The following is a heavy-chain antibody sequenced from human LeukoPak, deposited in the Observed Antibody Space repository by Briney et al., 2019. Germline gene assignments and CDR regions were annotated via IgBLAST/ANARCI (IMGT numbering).Heavy chain of an antibody. CDR3: ARGLVDTAMVIRN. V-gene: IGHV1-69*13. J-gene: IGHJ4*02. D-gene: IGHD5-18*01. Sequence: SVKVSCKASGGTFSSYTISWVRQAPGQGLEWMGGIIPIFGTANYAQKFQGRVTITADESTSTAYMELSSLRSEDTAVYYCARGLVDTAMVIRNWGQGTLVTVSS. CDR2: IIPIFGTA. CDR1: GGTFSSYT.